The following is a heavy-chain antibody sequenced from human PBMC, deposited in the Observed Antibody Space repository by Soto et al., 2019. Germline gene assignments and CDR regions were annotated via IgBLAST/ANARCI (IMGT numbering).Heavy chain of an antibody. V-gene: IGHV3-7*03. CDR1: GFMFSTYW. CDR3: AKNGHPYGSSWLDH. J-gene: IGHJ4*02. Sequence: EVQLVESGGGLVQPGGSLRLSCATSGFMFSTYWMTWVRQAPGKGLEWVANIKQDGSEKYYVDSVKGRFSVSRDNAENSLHLETTSLRVDNTAVYYCAKNGHPYGSSWLDHWGQGTLVTVSS. D-gene: IGHD6-13*01. CDR2: IKQDGSEK.